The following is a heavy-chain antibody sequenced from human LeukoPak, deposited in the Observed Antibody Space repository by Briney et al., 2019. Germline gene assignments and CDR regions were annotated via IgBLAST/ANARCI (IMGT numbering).Heavy chain of an antibody. CDR2: IYYSGST. Sequence: PSETLSLTCTVSGGSVSSGSYYWSWIRQPPGKGLEWIGYIYYSGSTNYNPSLKSRVTISVDTSKNQFSLKLSSVTAADTAVYYCARGSPPGDAFDIWGQGTMVTVSS. J-gene: IGHJ3*02. V-gene: IGHV4-61*01. CDR1: GGSVSSGSYY. CDR3: ARGSPPGDAFDI.